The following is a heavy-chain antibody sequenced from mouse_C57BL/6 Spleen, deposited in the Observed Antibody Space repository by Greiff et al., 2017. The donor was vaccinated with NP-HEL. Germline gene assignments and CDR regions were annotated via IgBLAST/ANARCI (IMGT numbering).Heavy chain of an antibody. V-gene: IGHV14-4*01. CDR3: TTRGSNYYFDY. D-gene: IGHD1-3*01. Sequence: EVKLQESGAELVRPGASVKLSCTASGFNIKDDYMHWVKQRPEQGLEWIGWIDPENGDTEYASKFQGKATITADTSSNTAYLQLSSLTSEDTAVYYCTTRGSNYYFDYWGQGTTLTVSS. CDR2: IDPENGDT. J-gene: IGHJ2*01. CDR1: GFNIKDDY.